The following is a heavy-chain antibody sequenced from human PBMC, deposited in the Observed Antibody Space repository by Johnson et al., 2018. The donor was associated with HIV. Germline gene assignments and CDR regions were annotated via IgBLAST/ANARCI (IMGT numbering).Heavy chain of an antibody. D-gene: IGHD3-10*01. CDR2: ISYDGSNK. CDR3: AKVSGGGIVRWDI. J-gene: IGHJ3*02. CDR1: GFTFSSYA. Sequence: QVLLVESGGGVVQPGGSLRLSCAASGFTFSSYAMHWVRQAPGKGLEWVAVISYDGSNKYYADSVKGRFTISRDNSKNTLYLQMNSLRAEDTAVYYCAKVSGGGIVRWDIWGQGTMVTVSS. V-gene: IGHV3-30-3*02.